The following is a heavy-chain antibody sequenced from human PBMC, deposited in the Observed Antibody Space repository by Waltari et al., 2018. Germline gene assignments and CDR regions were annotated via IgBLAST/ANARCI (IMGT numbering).Heavy chain of an antibody. V-gene: IGHV4-59*01. D-gene: IGHD2-21*02. CDR3: ARGGGGDWEWFDP. J-gene: IGHJ5*02. CDR1: GGSISCFY. CDR2: IYYTGST. Sequence: QVQLQESGPSPLKPSETLSLICTVSGGSISCFYWSWVRQPPGKGLDWIGYIYYTGSTNFNPSLKSRVTMSVDTSKNQFSLKLSSVTAADTAFYYCARGGGGDWEWFDPWGQGTLVTVSS.